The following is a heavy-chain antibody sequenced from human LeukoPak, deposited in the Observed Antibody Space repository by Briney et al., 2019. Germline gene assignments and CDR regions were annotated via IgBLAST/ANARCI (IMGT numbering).Heavy chain of an antibody. CDR3: ARDRSSTN. CDR2: INSDGSST. Sequence: GGSLRLSCAASGFTFSGYWMYWVRQAPGKGLVWVSLINSDGSSTNYADSVKGRFTISRDNAKNTLYLLVNSLRADDTAVYYCARDRSSTNWGQGSLVTVSS. D-gene: IGHD2-2*01. CDR1: GFTFSGYW. J-gene: IGHJ4*02. V-gene: IGHV3-74*01.